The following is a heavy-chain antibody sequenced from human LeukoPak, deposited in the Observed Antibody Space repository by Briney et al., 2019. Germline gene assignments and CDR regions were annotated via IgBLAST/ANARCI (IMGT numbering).Heavy chain of an antibody. D-gene: IGHD6-13*01. V-gene: IGHV3-23*01. CDR2: ISGSGGST. CDR1: GFTFSSYA. CDR3: AKGSIAAAGTPGFDY. J-gene: IGHJ4*02. Sequence: PGGSLRLSCAASGFTFSSYAMIWVRQAPGKGREWVSAISGSGGSTYYADSVKGRFTISRDNSKNTLYLQMNSLRAEDTAVYYCAKGSIAAAGTPGFDYWGQGTLVTVSS.